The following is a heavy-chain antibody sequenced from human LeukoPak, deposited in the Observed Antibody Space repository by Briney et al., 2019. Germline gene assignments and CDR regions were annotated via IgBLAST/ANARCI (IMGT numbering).Heavy chain of an antibody. CDR1: GGSIGSGAYY. D-gene: IGHD3-22*01. CDR2: IYYSGST. V-gene: IGHV4-39*01. J-gene: IGHJ4*02. Sequence: SETLSLTCTVSGGSIGSGAYYWGWIRHPPGKGLEWIGGIYYSGSTYYNPSLKGRVPISVDTSKNQFSLKLSSVTAADTAVYYCARRLHDSSGYYFNWGQGTLVTVSS. CDR3: ARRLHDSSGYYFN.